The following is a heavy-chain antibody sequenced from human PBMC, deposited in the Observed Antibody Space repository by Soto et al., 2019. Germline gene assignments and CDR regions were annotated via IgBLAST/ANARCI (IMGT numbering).Heavy chain of an antibody. J-gene: IGHJ4*02. CDR3: TRGRVHWEKLPHYFDY. CDR1: VLTFGGYA. V-gene: IGHV3-49*03. Sequence: GGSLRLSCVSSVLTFGGYAMSWFRQAPGKGLEWVGFIRGQAYGGTTEYAASVKGRFTISRDDSKSFAYLQLNSLKTEDTAVYYCTRGRVHWEKLPHYFDYWGQGTMVTVSS. D-gene: IGHD1-26*01. CDR2: IRGQAYGGTT.